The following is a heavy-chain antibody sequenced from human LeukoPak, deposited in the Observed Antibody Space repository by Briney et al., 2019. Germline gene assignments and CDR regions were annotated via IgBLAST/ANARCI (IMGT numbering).Heavy chain of an antibody. CDR1: GFTFSISW. CDR2: IDLDGSKK. D-gene: IGHD2/OR15-2a*01. J-gene: IGHJ5*02. Sequence: GGSLRLSCVAPGFTFSISWMDSVRQAPGKGLEWVANIDLDGSKKNYVDSVKGRFTISRDNGKSSLHLQMNSLRAEDTAVYFCARGPSNSRSPYNWFGPWGQGTLVTVSS. CDR3: ARGPSNSRSPYNWFGP. V-gene: IGHV3-7*04.